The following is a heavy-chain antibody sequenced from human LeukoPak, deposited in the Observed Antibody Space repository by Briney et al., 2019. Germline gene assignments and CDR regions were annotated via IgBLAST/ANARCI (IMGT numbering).Heavy chain of an antibody. CDR2: IYYSGST. D-gene: IGHD5-12*01. V-gene: IGHV4-30-4*01. CDR3: ARPGYATDAFDI. CDR1: GGSISSGGYY. J-gene: IGHJ3*02. Sequence: PSETLSLTCTVSGGSISSGGYYWSWIRQPPGKGLEWIGYIYYSGSTYYNPSLKSRVTISVDTSKNQFSLKLSSVTAADTAVYYCARPGYATDAFDIWGQGTMVTVSS.